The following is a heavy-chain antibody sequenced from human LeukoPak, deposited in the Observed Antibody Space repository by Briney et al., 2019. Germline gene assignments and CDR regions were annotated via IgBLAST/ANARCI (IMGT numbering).Heavy chain of an antibody. CDR1: GGTFSSYA. CDR2: IIPILGIA. Sequence: GASVKVSCKASGGTFSSYAISWVRQAPGQGLEWMGRIIPILGIANYAQKFQGRVTITADKSTSTAYMELSSLRSEDTAVYYCARGYCSGGSCYFSQDFDYWGQGTLVTVSS. CDR3: ARGYCSGGSCYFSQDFDY. D-gene: IGHD2-15*01. V-gene: IGHV1-69*04. J-gene: IGHJ4*02.